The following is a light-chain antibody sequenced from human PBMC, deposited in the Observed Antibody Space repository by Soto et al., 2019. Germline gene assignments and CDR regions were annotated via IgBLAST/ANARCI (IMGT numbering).Light chain of an antibody. V-gene: IGKV3-15*01. CDR2: GAS. CDR3: QQYNNWPLYT. Sequence: EIVMTQSPATLSVSPGERATLSCRASQSVSSNLAWYQQKPGQAPRLLIYGASTRATGIPARFSGSGSGTXXXXXISSLQSEDFAVYYCQQYNNWPLYTFGQGTKLEIK. J-gene: IGKJ2*01. CDR1: QSVSSN.